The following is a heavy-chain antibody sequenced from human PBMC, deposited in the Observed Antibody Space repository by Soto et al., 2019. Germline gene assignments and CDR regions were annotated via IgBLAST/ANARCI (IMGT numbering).Heavy chain of an antibody. V-gene: IGHV1-18*01. CDR3: ARYRATINSFWFDP. J-gene: IGHJ5*02. D-gene: IGHD5-12*01. Sequence: QVQLVQSGAEVKKPGASVKVSCKASGYTFTSYGISWVRQAPGQGLEWMGWISAYNGNTNYAQKVQGRVTMNKDTSTSTAYMEQRSLRSDDTAVYYCARYRATINSFWFDPWGQGNLVTVSS. CDR1: GYTFTSYG. CDR2: ISAYNGNT.